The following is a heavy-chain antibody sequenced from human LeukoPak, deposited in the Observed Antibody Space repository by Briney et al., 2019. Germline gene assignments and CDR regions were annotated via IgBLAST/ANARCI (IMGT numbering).Heavy chain of an antibody. J-gene: IGHJ4*02. CDR2: INSDGSST. CDR3: ARSGFFSLYFDY. CDR1: GFTFSSYW. D-gene: IGHD5-12*01. V-gene: IGHV3-74*01. Sequence: GGSLRLSCAASGFTFSSYWMHWVRQAPGKGLVWVSRINSDGSSTSYADSVKGRFAISRDNAKNTLYLQMNSLRAEDTAVYYCARSGFFSLYFDYWGQGTLVTVSS.